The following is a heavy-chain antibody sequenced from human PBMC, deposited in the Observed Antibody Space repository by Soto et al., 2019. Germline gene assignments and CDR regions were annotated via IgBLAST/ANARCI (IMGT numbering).Heavy chain of an antibody. CDR2: IKSKTDGGTT. CDR1: GFTFSNAW. V-gene: IGHV3-15*01. J-gene: IGHJ4*02. CDR3: ATKRTAITTIGPGY. D-gene: IGHD1-20*01. Sequence: AGGSLRLSCAASGFTFSNAWMSWVRQAPGKGLEWVGRIKSKTDGGTTDYAAAVEGRFTISREDSKNTVYLQMDSLKTEDTAVYYCATKRTAITTIGPGYWGQGTLVTVSS.